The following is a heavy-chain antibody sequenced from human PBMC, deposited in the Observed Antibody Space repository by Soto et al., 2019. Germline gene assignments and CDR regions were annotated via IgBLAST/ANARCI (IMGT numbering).Heavy chain of an antibody. CDR3: AREIGNSVFDC. CDR1: GDSISSYY. V-gene: IGHV4-59*01. CDR2: IYHSGST. D-gene: IGHD4-4*01. Sequence: SETLSLTCTVSGDSISSYYWSWLRQPPGKGPEWIGYIYHSGSTKYNPSLKSRVTISVDTSRNQFSLTLSSVTAADTALYYCAREIGNSVFDCWGQGTLVTVSS. J-gene: IGHJ4*02.